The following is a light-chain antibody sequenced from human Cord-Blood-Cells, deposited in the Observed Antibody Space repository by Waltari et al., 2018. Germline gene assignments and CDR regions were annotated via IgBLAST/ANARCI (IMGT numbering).Light chain of an antibody. J-gene: IGLJ1*01. Sequence: QSALTQPASVSGSPGQSITISCTGTSSDAGRSNLFSRYHQHPGKAPELMIYEGSKRPSGVSNRFSGSKSGNTASLTISGLQAEDEADYYCCSYAGSSTFYVFGTGTKVTVL. CDR2: EGS. CDR3: CSYAGSSTFYV. CDR1: SSDAGRSNL. V-gene: IGLV2-23*01.